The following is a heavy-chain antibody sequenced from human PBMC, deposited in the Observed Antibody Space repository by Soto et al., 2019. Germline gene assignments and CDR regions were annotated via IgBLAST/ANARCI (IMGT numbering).Heavy chain of an antibody. Sequence: ASVKVSCKASGYTFSNYAISWVRQAPGQGLEWMGWITAHNGNTKYAQKFQARVTMTADTSTSTASMELRSLTSDDTAVYYCARDAPYDDFWSGVMELYYYGMDVWGQGTTVTVSS. V-gene: IGHV1-18*01. CDR3: ARDAPYDDFWSGVMELYYYGMDV. CDR1: GYTFSNYA. D-gene: IGHD3-3*01. CDR2: ITAHNGNT. J-gene: IGHJ6*02.